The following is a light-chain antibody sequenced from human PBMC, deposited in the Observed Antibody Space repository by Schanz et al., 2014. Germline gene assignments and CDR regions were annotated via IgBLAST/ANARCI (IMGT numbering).Light chain of an antibody. CDR2: QVT. Sequence: QSVLTQPPSASGAPGQSVTISCTGTSSDVGGHDYVSWYQHHPGKAPKVMIYQVTKRPSGVPDRFSGSKSGNTASLTISGLQAEDEADYYCSSYTSSSTPHVVFGGGTKLTVL. V-gene: IGLV2-8*01. CDR3: SSYTSSSTPHVV. J-gene: IGLJ2*01. CDR1: SSDVGGHDY.